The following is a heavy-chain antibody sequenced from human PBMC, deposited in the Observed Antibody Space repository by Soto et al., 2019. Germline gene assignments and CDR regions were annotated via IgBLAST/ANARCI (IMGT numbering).Heavy chain of an antibody. D-gene: IGHD2-2*02. V-gene: IGHV1-2*02. CDR2: INPNSGCT. J-gene: IGHJ3*02. CDR1: GYTFTGYY. Sequence: QVQLVQSGAEVKKPGASVKVSCKASGYTFTGYYMHWVRQAPGQGLEWMGWINPNSGCTNYAQKFQGRVTMTRDTSISTAHVERSRLRSEDTAVYYCARPYCKSASCYTHPFDIWGQGTMVTVSS. CDR3: ARPYCKSASCYTHPFDI.